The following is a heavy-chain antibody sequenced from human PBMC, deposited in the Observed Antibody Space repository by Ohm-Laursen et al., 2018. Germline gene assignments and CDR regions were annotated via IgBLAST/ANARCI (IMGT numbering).Heavy chain of an antibody. CDR1: GYTFTSYD. CDR3: AGGGGGSYLRLVDY. V-gene: IGHV1-8*01. D-gene: IGHD1-26*01. Sequence: SVKVSCNASGYTFTSYDINWVRQATGQGLEWMGWMNPNSGNTGYAQKFQGRVTMTRNTSISTAYMELSSLRSEDTAVYYCAGGGGGSYLRLVDYWGQGTLVTVSS. J-gene: IGHJ4*02. CDR2: MNPNSGNT.